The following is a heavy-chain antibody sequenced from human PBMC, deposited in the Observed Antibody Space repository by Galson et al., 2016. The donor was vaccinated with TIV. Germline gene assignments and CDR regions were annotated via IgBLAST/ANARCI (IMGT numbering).Heavy chain of an antibody. V-gene: IGHV6-1*01. CDR1: GDSVSSDSAA. Sequence: CAISGDSVSSDSAAWNWIRQSPSRGLEWLGRTYYRSKWYNGYAVAVKSRITITPDTSKSQFSLQLTSVTPEDTAVYYCARATPSVFGVVMTLDYWGQGTLVTVSS. J-gene: IGHJ4*02. CDR3: ARATPSVFGVVMTLDY. CDR2: TYYRSKWYN. D-gene: IGHD3-3*01.